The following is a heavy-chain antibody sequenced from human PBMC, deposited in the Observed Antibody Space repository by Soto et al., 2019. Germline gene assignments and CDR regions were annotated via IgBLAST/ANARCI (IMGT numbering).Heavy chain of an antibody. Sequence: SGPTLVNPTQTLTLTCTFSGFSLSTSGVGVGWIRQPPGKALEWLALIYWYDDKRYSASLKTRLTISKDTSKNQVVLTLTNMDPVDTATYYCARISSYSYFDYWGQGALVTVSS. D-gene: IGHD2-15*01. CDR1: GFSLSTSGVG. V-gene: IGHV2-5*01. CDR3: ARISSYSYFDY. J-gene: IGHJ4*02. CDR2: IYWYDDK.